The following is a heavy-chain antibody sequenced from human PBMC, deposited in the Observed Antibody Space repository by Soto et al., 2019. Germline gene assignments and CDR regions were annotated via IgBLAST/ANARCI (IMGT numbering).Heavy chain of an antibody. J-gene: IGHJ3*01. CDR3: ARGDRGAFDL. Sequence: EVQMVESEGGLVQPGGSLRLSCAASGFTFSYYWMHWVRQAPGQGLVWVSRIHSDGSSTTYADSVKCRFTISRDNAKNTLNLQMNILRAEVTAVYFCARGDRGAFDLWGQGTMVTVSS. D-gene: IGHD2-21*02. V-gene: IGHV3-74*01. CDR2: IHSDGSST. CDR1: GFTFSYYW.